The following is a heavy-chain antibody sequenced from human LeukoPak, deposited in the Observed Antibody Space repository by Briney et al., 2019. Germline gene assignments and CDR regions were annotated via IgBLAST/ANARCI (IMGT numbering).Heavy chain of an antibody. CDR1: GDRVSSNSAA. J-gene: IGHJ4*02. Sequence: PSQTPSLTCAISGDRVSSNSAAWNWNRQSPSRGPEWPGRTYYRAEWYHDYSVSVESRITISPDTSKNQFSLQLSSVTPEDTAVYYCARDQGEEGDFDYWGQGTLVTVSS. V-gene: IGHV6-1*01. CDR3: ARDQGEEGDFDY. D-gene: IGHD3-10*01. CDR2: TYYRAEWYH.